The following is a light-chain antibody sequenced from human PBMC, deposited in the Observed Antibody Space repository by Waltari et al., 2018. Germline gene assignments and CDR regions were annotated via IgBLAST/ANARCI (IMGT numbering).Light chain of an antibody. J-gene: IGKJ1*01. CDR3: QNYVRLPAT. CDR2: NTY. V-gene: IGKV3-20*01. Sequence: SCRASQSVARALAVYQQKPGQPPRLLIYNTYPRATGVPDRFSGGGSGTDFSLTISRLEPEDFAVYYCQNYVRLPATFGQGTKVEIK. CDR1: QSVARA.